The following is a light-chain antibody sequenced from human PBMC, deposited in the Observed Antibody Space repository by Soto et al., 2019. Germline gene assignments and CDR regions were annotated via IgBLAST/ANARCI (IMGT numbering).Light chain of an antibody. CDR3: QQYGRSPRT. CDR1: QSVSSY. J-gene: IGKJ1*01. CDR2: GAS. V-gene: IGKV3-20*01. Sequence: TQSPGTLSLSPGERATLSCRASQSVSSYLAWYQQKPGQAPRLLIYGASSRATGIPDRFSGSGSGTDFTLTISRLEPEDFAVYYCQQYGRSPRTFGQGTKVDIK.